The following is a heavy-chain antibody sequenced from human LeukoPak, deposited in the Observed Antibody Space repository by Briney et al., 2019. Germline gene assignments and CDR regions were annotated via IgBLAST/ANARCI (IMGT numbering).Heavy chain of an antibody. Sequence: PSQTLSVTCTVSGGSISSGGYYWSWIRQHPGKGLEWIGYIYYSGSTYYNQSLKSRVTISVDTSKNQFSLKLSSVTAADTAVYYCARESRCGGDCYRIDYWGQGSLVTVSS. D-gene: IGHD2-21*02. CDR3: ARESRCGGDCYRIDY. CDR2: IYYSGST. J-gene: IGHJ4*02. CDR1: GGSISSGGYY. V-gene: IGHV4-31*03.